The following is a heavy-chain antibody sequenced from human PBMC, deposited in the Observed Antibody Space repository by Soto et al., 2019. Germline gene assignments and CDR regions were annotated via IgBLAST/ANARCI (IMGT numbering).Heavy chain of an antibody. Sequence: QVQLVQSGAEVRKPGSSVRVACKASGDKFSTYAINWVRQVPGQGLERLGGIITFFGAAMYAQKFQGRVTITADESATTAYMELSSLRSEDTAVYYCARGGKERFRGSGMDVWGQGTTVTVSS. D-gene: IGHD1-1*01. CDR3: ARGGKERFRGSGMDV. J-gene: IGHJ6*02. V-gene: IGHV1-69*01. CDR1: GDKFSTYA. CDR2: IITFFGAA.